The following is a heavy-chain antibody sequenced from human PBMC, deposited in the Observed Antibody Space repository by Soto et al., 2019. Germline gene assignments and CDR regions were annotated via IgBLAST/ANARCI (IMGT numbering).Heavy chain of an antibody. CDR2: INPGTGGT. J-gene: IGHJ6*02. D-gene: IGHD1-26*01. CDR3: ARGKGARSEMDV. V-gene: IGHV1-46*01. CDR1: GNSLTIYY. Sequence: QVQLLQSGAEVKKPGASVRLSCEASGNSLTIYYVHWVRQAPGQGLEWVGIINPGTGGTNYAQKFQGRVTMTGDTSTSTVYLELSSVRSEDTVVYYCARGKGARSEMDVWGHGTKVAVSS.